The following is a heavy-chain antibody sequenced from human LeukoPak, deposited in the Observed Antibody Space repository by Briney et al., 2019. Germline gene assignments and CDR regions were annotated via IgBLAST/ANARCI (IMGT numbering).Heavy chain of an antibody. CDR1: GFTFSSYE. V-gene: IGHV3-23*01. CDR3: AKGSSGWYTADWFDP. D-gene: IGHD6-19*01. J-gene: IGHJ5*02. CDR2: IDSSGGST. Sequence: GGSLRLSCAASGFTFSSYEMNWVRQAPGKGLEWVSAIDSSGGSTYYADSVKGRFTISRDNSKNTLYLQMNSLRAEDTAVYYCAKGSSGWYTADWFDPWGQGTLVTVSS.